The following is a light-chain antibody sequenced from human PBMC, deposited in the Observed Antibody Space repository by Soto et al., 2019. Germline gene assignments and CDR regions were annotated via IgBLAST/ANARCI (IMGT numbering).Light chain of an antibody. V-gene: IGKV4-1*01. CDR1: RSVLYSSNNKNY. CDR3: QQYDGTPLT. J-gene: IGKJ4*01. Sequence: DIVMTQSPDSLAVPLGERATIDCKSSRSVLYSSNNKNYLSWYQQKPGQPPKLLIYWASTRESGVPDRFSGSGYGTDFTLTISTLQAEDVAIYYCQQYDGTPLTFGGGTKVEIK. CDR2: WAS.